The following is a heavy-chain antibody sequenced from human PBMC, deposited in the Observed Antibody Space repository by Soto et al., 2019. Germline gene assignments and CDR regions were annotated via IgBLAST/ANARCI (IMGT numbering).Heavy chain of an antibody. CDR3: ARDIKGTNNGFDT. V-gene: IGHV1-69*06. D-gene: IGHD1-1*01. J-gene: IGHJ5*02. Sequence: VQLVQSGAEVRKPGSSVRVSCETSGDTFNSHTINWLRQAPGQGLEWMGGIIPVFGSPTYAQKFQARLTITADTSTPTAYMALSSLTSDDTAFYFCARDIKGTNNGFDTWGQGTLVTVSS. CDR2: IIPVFGSP. CDR1: GDTFNSHT.